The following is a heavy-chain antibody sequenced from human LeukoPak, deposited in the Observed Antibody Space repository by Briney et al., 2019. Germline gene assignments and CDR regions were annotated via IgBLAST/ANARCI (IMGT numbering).Heavy chain of an antibody. V-gene: IGHV3-7*01. D-gene: IGHD6-13*01. CDR1: GFTFSSYW. CDR2: IKQDGSEK. CDR3: TRVHSSSWAFDY. J-gene: IGHJ4*02. Sequence: TGGSLRLSCAASGFTFSSYWMSWVRQAPGKGLEWVANIKQDGSEKYYADSVKGRLTISRDNAKNSLYLQMNSLRAEDTAVYFCTRVHSSSWAFDYWGQGTLVAVSS.